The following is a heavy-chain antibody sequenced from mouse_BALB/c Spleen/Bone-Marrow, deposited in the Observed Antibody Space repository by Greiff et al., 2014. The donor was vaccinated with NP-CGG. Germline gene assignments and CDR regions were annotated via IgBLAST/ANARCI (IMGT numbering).Heavy chain of an antibody. D-gene: IGHD2-4*01. CDR3: ARGGMITENYSIDY. V-gene: IGHV1S56*01. Sequence: QVQLQQSGPELVKPGASVRISCKASGYSFTSYYIHWVKQRPGQGLEWIGWIYPGNVNTKYNEKFKGKATLTADKSSSTAYMQLSSLTSDDSAVYFCARGGMITENYSIDYWGQGTSVTVSS. CDR2: IYPGNVNT. J-gene: IGHJ4*01. CDR1: GYSFTSYY.